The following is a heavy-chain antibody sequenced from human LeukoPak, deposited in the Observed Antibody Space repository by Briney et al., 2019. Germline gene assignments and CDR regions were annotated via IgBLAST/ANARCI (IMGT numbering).Heavy chain of an antibody. CDR3: AAHSGSYTLSDY. CDR1: GGSISSYY. V-gene: IGHV4-59*01. CDR2: TYYSGST. J-gene: IGHJ4*02. D-gene: IGHD1-26*01. Sequence: PSETLSLTCTVSGGSISSYYWSWIRQPPGKGLEWIGYTYYSGSTNYNPSLKSRVTISVDTSKNQFSLKLSSVTAADTAVYYCAAHSGSYTLSDYWGRGTLVTVSS.